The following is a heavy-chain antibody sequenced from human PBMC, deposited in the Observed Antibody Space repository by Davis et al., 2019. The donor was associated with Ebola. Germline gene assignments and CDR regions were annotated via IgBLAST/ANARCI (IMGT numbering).Heavy chain of an antibody. CDR3: ATLFGVPLDY. D-gene: IGHD3-3*01. V-gene: IGHV3-9*01. J-gene: IGHJ4*02. Sequence: GGSLRLSCAASGFTFADYAIHWVRQAPGKGLEWVSGISWNSGSIGYADSVKGRFTISRDNAKNSLYLQMNSLRAEDTAVYYCATLFGVPLDYWGQGTLVTVSS. CDR1: GFTFADYA. CDR2: ISWNSGSI.